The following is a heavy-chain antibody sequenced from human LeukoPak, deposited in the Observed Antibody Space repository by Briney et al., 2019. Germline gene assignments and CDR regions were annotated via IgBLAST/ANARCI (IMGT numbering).Heavy chain of an antibody. V-gene: IGHV3-66*04. CDR2: IYSGGST. CDR1: GLTVSSSY. D-gene: IGHD4-17*01. CDR3: ARRTTVTSYYYGMDV. J-gene: IGHJ6*02. Sequence: SGRSLRLSCAASGLTVSSSYMSWVRQAPGKGLEWVSVIYSGGSTYYADSVKGRFTISRDNSKNTLYLQMNSLRAEDTAVYYCARRTTVTSYYYGMDVWGQGTTVTVSS.